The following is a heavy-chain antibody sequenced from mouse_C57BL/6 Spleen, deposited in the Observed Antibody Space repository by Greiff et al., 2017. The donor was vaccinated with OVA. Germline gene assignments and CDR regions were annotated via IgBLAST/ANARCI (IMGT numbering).Heavy chain of an antibody. J-gene: IGHJ2*01. CDR2: ILPGSGST. D-gene: IGHD1-1*01. CDR3: AGYYYVSRETPYYFGY. Sequence: VQLQQSGAELMKPGASVKLSCKATGYTFTGYWIEWVKQRPGHGLEWIGEILPGSGSTKYNEKFKGKATFTADTSSNTAYMQLSSLTTEYSAIYYGAGYYYVSRETPYYFGYWGQGTTLTVSS. CDR1: GYTFTGYW. V-gene: IGHV1-9*01.